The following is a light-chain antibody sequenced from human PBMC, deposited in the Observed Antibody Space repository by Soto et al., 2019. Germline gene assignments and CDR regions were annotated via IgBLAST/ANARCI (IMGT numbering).Light chain of an antibody. CDR1: QNITRW. CDR3: QQYSGYSTWT. J-gene: IGKJ1*01. Sequence: GDRLTITCRASQNITRWLAWYQQKPGKAPKLLIYDASSLQRGVPSRFSGSGSGTEFTLTISSLQPDDFATYYCQQYSGYSTWTFGQGTKVDNK. CDR2: DAS. V-gene: IGKV1-5*01.